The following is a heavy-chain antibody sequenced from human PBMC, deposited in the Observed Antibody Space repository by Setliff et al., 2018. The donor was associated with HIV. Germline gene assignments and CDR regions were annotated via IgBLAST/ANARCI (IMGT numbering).Heavy chain of an antibody. CDR2: IFYSGNT. D-gene: IGHD2-2*01. CDR1: SGSISTHY. J-gene: IGHJ5*02. V-gene: IGHV4-59*11. CDR3: ARDPGGLYCRGTSCQGGCFDP. Sequence: SETLSLTCTVSSGSISTHYWSWIRQPPEKGLEWIGSIFYSGNTNYNPPLKSRVTISVDKSKNQFSLKLSSVTAADTAVYYCARDPGGLYCRGTSCQGGCFDPWGQGTLVTVSS.